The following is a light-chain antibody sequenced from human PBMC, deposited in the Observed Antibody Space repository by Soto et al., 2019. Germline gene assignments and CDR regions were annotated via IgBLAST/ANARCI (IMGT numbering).Light chain of an antibody. Sequence: IVFTQSPGTLSSSPGERASLSCRASQTVSSVHLAWYQHKPGEAPRLLIYGASRRATGVPDRLSGSGSGTDFTLTISRLEPEDFAVYYCQQYDNSLWTFGQGTKVDIK. CDR3: QQYDNSLWT. CDR2: GAS. J-gene: IGKJ1*01. CDR1: QTVSSVH. V-gene: IGKV3-20*01.